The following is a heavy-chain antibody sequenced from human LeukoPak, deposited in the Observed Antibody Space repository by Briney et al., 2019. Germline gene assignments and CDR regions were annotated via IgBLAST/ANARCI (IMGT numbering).Heavy chain of an antibody. CDR2: VNHSGNT. D-gene: IGHD6-19*01. V-gene: IGHV4-34*01. Sequence: SETLSLTCGVYGGSFSGYYWSWIRQPPGKGLEWIGEVNHSGNTNYNPSLKSRVTISVDTSKNQFSLKLRSVTAADTAVYYCAKIAVADGMDVWGQGTTVTVSS. CDR1: GGSFSGYY. J-gene: IGHJ6*02. CDR3: AKIAVADGMDV.